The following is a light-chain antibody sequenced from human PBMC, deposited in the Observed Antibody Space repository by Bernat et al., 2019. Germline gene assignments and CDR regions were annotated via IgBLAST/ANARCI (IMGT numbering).Light chain of an antibody. CDR1: QSVTSDK. J-gene: IGKJ1*01. V-gene: IGKV3-15*01. CDR3: QQYNNWPLA. Sequence: EIVLTQSPGTLSLSPGERATLSCRASQSVTSDKLAWYQQKPGQAPRLLIYGASTRATGIPARFSGSGSGTEFTLTISSLQSEDFAVYYCQQYNNWPLAFGQGTKVEIK. CDR2: GAS.